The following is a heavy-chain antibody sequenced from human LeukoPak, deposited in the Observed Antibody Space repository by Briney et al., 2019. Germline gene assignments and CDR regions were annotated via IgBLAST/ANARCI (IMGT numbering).Heavy chain of an antibody. D-gene: IGHD5-12*01. J-gene: IGHJ4*02. CDR2: ISSSSSYI. V-gene: IGHV3-21*01. Sequence: GGSLRLSCAASGFTFSSYSMNWVRQAPGKGLEWVSSISSSSSYIYYADSVKGRFTISRDNAKNSLYLQMNSLRAEDTAVYYCARDSDEVATIIDSDYWGQGTLVTVSS. CDR3: ARDSDEVATIIDSDY. CDR1: GFTFSSYS.